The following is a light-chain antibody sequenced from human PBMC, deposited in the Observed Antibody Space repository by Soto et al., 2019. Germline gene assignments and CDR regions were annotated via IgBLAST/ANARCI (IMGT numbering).Light chain of an antibody. CDR3: QQYNNWLST. Sequence: EIVMTQSPATLSVSPGERATLSCRASQSVSSNLAWYQQKHGQAPSLLIYGASNRATGIPARFSGSGSGTEFTLTISSLQSEDFAVYYCQQYNNWLSTFGGGTKVEIK. CDR1: QSVSSN. J-gene: IGKJ4*01. CDR2: GAS. V-gene: IGKV3-15*01.